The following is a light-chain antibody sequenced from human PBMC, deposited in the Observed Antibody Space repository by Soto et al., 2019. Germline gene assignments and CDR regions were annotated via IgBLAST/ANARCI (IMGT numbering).Light chain of an antibody. CDR3: QQSYSTRVT. CDR2: AAS. V-gene: IGKV1-39*01. J-gene: IGKJ4*01. CDR1: QSISSS. Sequence: DIQMTQSPSSLSASVGDRVTITCRASQSISSSLNWYQQKPGKAPKLLIYAASSLQSGVPSRFSGSGSGTDFTLTISSLQPEDFATYYCQQSYSTRVTFGGGTKVEIK.